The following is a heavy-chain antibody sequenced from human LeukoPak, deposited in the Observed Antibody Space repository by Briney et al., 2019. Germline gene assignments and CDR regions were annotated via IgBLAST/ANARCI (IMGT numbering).Heavy chain of an antibody. Sequence: GASVKVSCKASGYTFTRHGFSWVRQAPRQGLEWMGWISGYNGDTIYAQKFQGRVTMTKDTATSTGYMELRSLRSDDTAVYYCARDPSNRSGRYWYIDVWGRATLVAVSS. CDR2: ISGYNGDT. D-gene: IGHD1-26*01. J-gene: IGHJ2*01. V-gene: IGHV1-18*01. CDR3: ARDPSNRSGRYWYIDV. CDR1: GYTFTRHG.